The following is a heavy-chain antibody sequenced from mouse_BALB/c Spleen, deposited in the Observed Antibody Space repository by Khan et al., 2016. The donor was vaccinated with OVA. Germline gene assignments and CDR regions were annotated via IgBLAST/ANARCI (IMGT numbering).Heavy chain of an antibody. V-gene: IGHV10-1*02. J-gene: IGHJ2*01. CDR2: IRSKSNNYAT. Sequence: EVQLVESGGGLVQPKGSLKLSCAASGFTFNTYAMDWVRQAPGKGLEWVARIRSKSNNYATYYADSVNDRFTISRDDSQSMLYLQMNDLKTEDTAMYYCVRQELRVYVDYWGQGTTLTVSS. CDR1: GFTFNTYA. CDR3: VRQELRVYVDY.